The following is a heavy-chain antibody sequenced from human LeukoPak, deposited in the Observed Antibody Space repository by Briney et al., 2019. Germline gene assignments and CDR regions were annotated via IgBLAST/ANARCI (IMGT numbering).Heavy chain of an antibody. J-gene: IGHJ3*02. D-gene: IGHD2-2*01. CDR1: GYTFTSYG. CDR2: ISAYNGNT. CDR3: ARDFPDIVVVPADDAFDN. V-gene: IGHV1-18*01. Sequence: GASVKVSCKASGYTFTSYGISWVRQAPGQGLEWMGWISAYNGNTNYAQKLQGRVTMTTDTSTSTAYMELRSLRSDDTAVYYCARDFPDIVVVPADDAFDNWGQGTMVTVSS.